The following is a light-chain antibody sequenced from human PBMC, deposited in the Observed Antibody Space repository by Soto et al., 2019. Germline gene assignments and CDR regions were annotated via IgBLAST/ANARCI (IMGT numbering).Light chain of an antibody. Sequence: DIHMTQSPSTLSASLGDRVTVPXRARLSIRNWFAWYQQQQGXAPKXXXDTXSSLERGGPSRLSGSGSGTEFTLTISSMQPDDFANYYCQQYKSDSWTFGQGTKVDIK. CDR3: QQYKSDSWT. CDR2: TXS. V-gene: IGKV1-5*01. J-gene: IGKJ1*01. CDR1: LSIRNW.